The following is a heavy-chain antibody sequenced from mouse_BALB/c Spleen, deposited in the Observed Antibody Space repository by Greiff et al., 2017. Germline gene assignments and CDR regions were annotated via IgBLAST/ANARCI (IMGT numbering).Heavy chain of an antibody. D-gene: IGHD2-14*01. CDR1: GYTFTDYY. CDR2: IYPGSGNT. CDR3: ARKAYYRYDGDYYAMDY. V-gene: IGHV1-77*01. Sequence: VKLQESGAELARPGASVKLSCKASGYTFTDYYINWVKQRTGQGLEWIGEIYPGSGNTYYNEKFKGKATLTADKSSSTAYMQLSSLTSEDSAVYFCARKAYYRYDGDYYAMDYWGQGTSVTVSS. J-gene: IGHJ4*01.